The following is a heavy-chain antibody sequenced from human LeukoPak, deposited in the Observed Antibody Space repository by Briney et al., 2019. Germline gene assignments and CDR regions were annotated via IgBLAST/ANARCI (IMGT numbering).Heavy chain of an antibody. CDR1: GGPIGSYH. V-gene: IGHV4-59*01. D-gene: IGHD4-11*01. CDR3: AGSGNYGTFEY. Sequence: PSETLSLTCTVSGGPIGSYHWSWIRQPPGKGLEWIGYIYYSGSTNYNPSLKSRVSMSVDTSKKQFSLNLRSVTAADTALYYCAGSGNYGTFEYWGQGTRVTVSS. J-gene: IGHJ4*02. CDR2: IYYSGST.